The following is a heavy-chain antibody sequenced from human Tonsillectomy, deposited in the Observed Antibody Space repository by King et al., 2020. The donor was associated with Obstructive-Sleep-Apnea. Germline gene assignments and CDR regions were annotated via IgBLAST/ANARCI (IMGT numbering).Heavy chain of an antibody. CDR3: AREELGDDAFDI. J-gene: IGHJ3*02. CDR2: ISYDGSNK. Sequence: VQLVESGGGVVQPGRSLRLSCAASGFTFSSYAMHWVRQAPGKGLEWVAVISYDGSNKYYADSVKGRFTISRDNSKNKLDLQMNSLRAEDTAGYYCAREELGDDAFDIWRQGTMVTVSS. CDR1: GFTFSSYA. V-gene: IGHV3-30-3*01. D-gene: IGHD1-7*01.